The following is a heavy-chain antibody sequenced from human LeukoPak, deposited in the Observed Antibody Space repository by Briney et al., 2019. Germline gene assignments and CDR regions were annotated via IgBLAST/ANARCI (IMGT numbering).Heavy chain of an antibody. CDR2: INHSGST. CDR3: ARGPESYYYMDV. J-gene: IGHJ6*03. CDR1: GGSFSGYY. V-gene: IGHV4-34*01. Sequence: SETLSLTCAVYGGSFSGYYWSWIRQPPGKGLEWIGEINHSGSTNYNPSLKSRVTMSVDTSKNQFSLKLSSVTAADTAVYYCARGPESYYYMDVWGKGTTVTVSS.